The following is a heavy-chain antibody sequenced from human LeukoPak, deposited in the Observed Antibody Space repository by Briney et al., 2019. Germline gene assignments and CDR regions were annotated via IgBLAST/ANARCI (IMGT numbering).Heavy chain of an antibody. CDR2: IYPGDSDI. CDR1: GYTSSDYW. CDR3: ASQKTRATGSYYYYYMDV. V-gene: IGHV5-51*01. D-gene: IGHD3-10*01. Sequence: GESLKISCKGSGYTSSDYWIGWVRQMPGKGLEWMGTIYPGDSDIRYSPSFQGQVTISADKSITTAYLQWSSLKASDTAMYYCASQKTRATGSYYYYYMDVWGKGTTVTVSS. J-gene: IGHJ6*03.